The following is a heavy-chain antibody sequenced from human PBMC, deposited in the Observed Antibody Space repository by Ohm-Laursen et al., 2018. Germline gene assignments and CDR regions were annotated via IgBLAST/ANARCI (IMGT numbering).Heavy chain of an antibody. CDR2: INPSGGST. J-gene: IGHJ6*02. D-gene: IGHD5-18*01. CDR3: ARGGGVDTSYGMDV. V-gene: IGHV1-46*01. Sequence: SVKVSCKASGYTFTSYYMHWVRQAPGQGLEWMGIINPSGGSTSYVQKFQDRVTMTRDTSTSIVYMEVNSLRSEDTAVYYCARGGGVDTSYGMDVWGQGTTVTVSS. CDR1: GYTFTSYY.